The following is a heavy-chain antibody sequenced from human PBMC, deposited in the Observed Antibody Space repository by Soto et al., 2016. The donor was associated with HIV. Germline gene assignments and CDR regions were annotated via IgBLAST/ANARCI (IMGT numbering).Heavy chain of an antibody. Sequence: QVQLQESGPGLVKPSGTLSLTCAVSGGSINSSNWCSWVRQSPGKGLEWIGEIYHNGRTNYNPSLRSRVTISIDKSRNQFSLKLSSVTAADTAVYYCARGPXDSSGYRPTNWFDPGAREPWSPSPQ. D-gene: IGHD3-22*01. CDR1: GGSINSSNW. V-gene: IGHV4-4*02. CDR2: IYHNGRT. CDR3: ARGPXDSSGYRPTNWFDP. J-gene: IGHJ5*02.